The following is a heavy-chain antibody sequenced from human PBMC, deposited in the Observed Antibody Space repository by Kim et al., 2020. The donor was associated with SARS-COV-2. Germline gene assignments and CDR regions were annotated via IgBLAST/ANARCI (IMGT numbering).Heavy chain of an antibody. D-gene: IGHD5-18*01. Sequence: ASVKVSCKASGYIFRNYDISWVRQVTGQGLEWMGRMNPYNGNTDYAQNFQGRVTMTRHTSISTAYMEVRSLTPEDSAVYYCARGYSHGPYDSWGQGTLVTVSS. J-gene: IGHJ4*02. V-gene: IGHV1-8*01. CDR1: GYIFRNYD. CDR2: MNPYNGNT. CDR3: ARGYSHGPYDS.